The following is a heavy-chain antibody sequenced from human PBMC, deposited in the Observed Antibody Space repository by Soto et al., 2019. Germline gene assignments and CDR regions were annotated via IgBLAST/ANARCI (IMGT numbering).Heavy chain of an antibody. CDR2: IYYSGST. D-gene: IGHD6-19*01. CDR3: ARSAGWYGDFDY. CDR1: GGSISSYY. Sequence: QVQLQESGPGLVKPSETLSLTCTVSGGSISSYYWSWIRQPPGKGLEWIGYIYYSGSTNYNPSLKSRVTISVDTSKNRFSLKLSSVTAADTAVYYCARSAGWYGDFDYWGQGTLVTVSS. V-gene: IGHV4-59*01. J-gene: IGHJ4*02.